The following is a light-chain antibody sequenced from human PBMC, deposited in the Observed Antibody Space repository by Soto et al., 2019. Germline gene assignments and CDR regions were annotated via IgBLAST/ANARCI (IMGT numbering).Light chain of an antibody. Sequence: DVQMTQSPPALSASVGDRVTITCRASLNIDNDLNWYQQKPGKAPNLLIYTTSFLKSGVPSRFSDSGSGTHFPLTINSLRPEDFATYYCQQTYITPRTFGQGTKLVIK. CDR2: TTS. J-gene: IGKJ2*02. CDR3: QQTYITPRT. CDR1: LNIDND. V-gene: IGKV1-39*01.